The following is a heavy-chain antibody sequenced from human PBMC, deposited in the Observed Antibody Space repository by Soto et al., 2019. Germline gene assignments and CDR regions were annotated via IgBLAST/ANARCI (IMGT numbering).Heavy chain of an antibody. CDR1: GDSISNSY. V-gene: IGHV4-59*01. CDR3: AGQGRGWATVHQFAY. D-gene: IGHD4-4*01. CDR2: IFASENT. J-gene: IGHJ4*02. Sequence: SETLSLTCTVSGDSISNSYWSWIRQSPGMGLEWIGYIFASENTNYNPSLKSRVSISVDTSKNLFSLKMTSLTAADTGVYYCAGQGRGWATVHQFAYWGQGTLVTVSS.